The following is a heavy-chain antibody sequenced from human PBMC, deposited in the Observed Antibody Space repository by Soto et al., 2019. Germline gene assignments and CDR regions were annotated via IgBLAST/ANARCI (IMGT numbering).Heavy chain of an antibody. CDR3: GRVPLDGNYANGVDV. J-gene: IGHJ6*02. V-gene: IGHV3-7*03. D-gene: IGHD4-17*01. CDR1: GFNFNTYW. CDR2: LDTDGSRK. Sequence: GGSLRLSCAASGFNFNTYWMYWVRQAPGKGLEWVANLDTDGSRKNYVDSVKGRFIISRDNAKNSLFLQMNSLRADDTAVYYCGRVPLDGNYANGVDVWGQGTTVTVSS.